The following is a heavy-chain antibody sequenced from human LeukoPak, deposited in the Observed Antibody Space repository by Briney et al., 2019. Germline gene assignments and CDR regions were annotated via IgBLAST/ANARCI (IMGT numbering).Heavy chain of an antibody. V-gene: IGHV4-59*01. CDR2: IYYSGST. J-gene: IGHJ4*02. Sequence: PSETLSLTCTVSGGSISSYYWSWIRQPPGKGLEWIGYIYYSGSTNYNPSLKSRVTISVDTSKNQFSLKLSSVTAADTAVYYCARGEGEYNWNYAYYFDYWGQGTLVTVSS. D-gene: IGHD1-7*01. CDR1: GGSISSYY. CDR3: ARGEGEYNWNYAYYFDY.